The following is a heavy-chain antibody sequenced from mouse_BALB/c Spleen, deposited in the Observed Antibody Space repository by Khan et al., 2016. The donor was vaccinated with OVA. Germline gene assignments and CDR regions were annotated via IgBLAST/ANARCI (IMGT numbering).Heavy chain of an antibody. J-gene: IGHJ3*01. CDR2: IDPANGNT. CDR3: VSPNWFAY. CDR1: GFNIKDTY. Sequence: VQLQQSGAELVKPGASVKLSCTASGFNIKDTYMHWVKQRPEQGLEWIGRIDPANGNTTYDPKFQGKATVTADTSSNTAYLQLSSLTSEDTAVYYCVSPNWFAYWGQGTLVTVSA. V-gene: IGHV14-3*02.